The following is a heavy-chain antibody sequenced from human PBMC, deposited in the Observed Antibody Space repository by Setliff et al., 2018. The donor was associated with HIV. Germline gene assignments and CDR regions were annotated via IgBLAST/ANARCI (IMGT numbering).Heavy chain of an antibody. CDR2: LHHSGSA. Sequence: LSLTCNVSGGSLSGDSYYWGCSLQPPGKGLEWIGSLHHSGSASYTPSRRSRGTISEDTSKNQFSLKLTSVTAADPAVYFCARPLTTSYNFWEDAFAIWGPGKMVTVSS. CDR1: GGSLSGDSYY. V-gene: IGHV4-39*01. CDR3: ARPLTTSYNFWEDAFAI. D-gene: IGHD3-3*01. J-gene: IGHJ3*02.